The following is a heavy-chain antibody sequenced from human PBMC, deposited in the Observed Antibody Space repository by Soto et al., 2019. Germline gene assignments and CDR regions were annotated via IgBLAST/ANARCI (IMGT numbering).Heavy chain of an antibody. D-gene: IGHD3-22*01. V-gene: IGHV1-69*13. CDR2: IIPIFGTA. Sequence: ASVKVSCKASGGTFSSYAISWVRQAPGQGLEWMGGIIPIFGTANYAQKFQGRVTITADESTSTAYMELSSLGSEDTAVYYCASSYYYDSSGYSSLYYYYGMDVWGQGTTVTVSS. CDR1: GGTFSSYA. CDR3: ASSYYYDSSGYSSLYYYYGMDV. J-gene: IGHJ6*02.